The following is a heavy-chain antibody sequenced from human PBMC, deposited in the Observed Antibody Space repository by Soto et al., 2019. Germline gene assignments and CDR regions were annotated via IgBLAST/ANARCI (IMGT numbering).Heavy chain of an antibody. CDR3: AKDHYGSAVYGMDV. CDR2: IAWNSDII. CDR1: GFRFEDYA. J-gene: IGHJ6*02. Sequence: EVQLVESGGGLVQPGRSLRLSCAASGFRFEDYAMHWVRQAPGKGLEWVSGIAWNSDIIGYADSVKGRFTISRDNGKNALYLQMNSLRPEDTALYYCAKDHYGSAVYGMDVWGQGTTVTVSS. V-gene: IGHV3-9*01. D-gene: IGHD3-10*01.